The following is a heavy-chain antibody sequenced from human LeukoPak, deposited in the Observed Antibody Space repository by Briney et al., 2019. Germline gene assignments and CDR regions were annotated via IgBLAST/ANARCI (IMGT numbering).Heavy chain of an antibody. CDR2: ITWNSAPI. CDR1: GFSFDDYA. CDR3: AKNRSGWYYLDY. V-gene: IGHV3-9*01. Sequence: SGGSLRLSCVASGFSFDDYAMHWVRQVPGKGLEWVSGITWNSAPIGYADSVKGRFTISRDNSKNSLYLQMNSLTVEDTAVYYCAKNRSGWYYLDYWGQGTLVTVSS. J-gene: IGHJ4*02. D-gene: IGHD6-19*01.